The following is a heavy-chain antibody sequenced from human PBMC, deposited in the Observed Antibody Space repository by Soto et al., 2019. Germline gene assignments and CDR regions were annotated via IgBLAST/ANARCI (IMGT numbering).Heavy chain of an antibody. CDR1: GFTFSSYA. Sequence: SLRLSCAASGFTFSSYAMSWVRQAPGKGLEWVSAISGSGGSTYYADSVKGRFTISRDNSKNTLYLQMNSLRAEDTAVYYCAKCEPAYFWSGYISGESYYYGMDVWDKGTRVTVSS. CDR3: AKCEPAYFWSGYISGESYYYGMDV. J-gene: IGHJ6*04. V-gene: IGHV3-23*01. D-gene: IGHD3-3*01. CDR2: ISGSGGST.